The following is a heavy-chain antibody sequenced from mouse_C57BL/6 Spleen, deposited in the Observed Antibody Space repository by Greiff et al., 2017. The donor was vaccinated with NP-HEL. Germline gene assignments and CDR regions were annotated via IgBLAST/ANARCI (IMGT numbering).Heavy chain of an antibody. CDR3: ATTVVAKDWYFDV. D-gene: IGHD1-1*01. CDR1: GYTFTSYW. J-gene: IGHJ1*03. CDR2: IDPSDSYT. Sequence: VKLQQPGAELVKPGASVKLSCKASGYTFTSYWMQWVKQRPGQGLEWIGEIDPSDSYTNYNQKFKGKATLTVDTSSSTAYMQLSSLTSEDSAVYYCATTVVAKDWYFDVWGTGTTVTVSS. V-gene: IGHV1-50*01.